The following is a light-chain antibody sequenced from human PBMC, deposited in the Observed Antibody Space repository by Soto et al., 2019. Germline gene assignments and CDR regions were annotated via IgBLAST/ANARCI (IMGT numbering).Light chain of an antibody. CDR2: YDS. V-gene: IGLV3-21*04. J-gene: IGLJ1*01. CDR3: QVWDSSSDHPYV. Sequence: YELTQPPSVSVAPGKTARITCGGNNIGSKSVHWYQQKPGQAPVLVIYYDSDRPSGIPERFSGSNSGNTATLTISRVEAGDEADYYCQVWDSSSDHPYVFGTGTKVTVL. CDR1: NIGSKS.